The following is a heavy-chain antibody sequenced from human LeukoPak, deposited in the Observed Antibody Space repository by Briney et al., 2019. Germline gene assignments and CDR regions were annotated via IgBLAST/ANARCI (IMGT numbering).Heavy chain of an antibody. CDR1: GYSFTSYW. V-gene: IGHV5-51*01. Sequence: GESLQISCKGSGYSFTSYWIGWVRQLPGKGLEWMGIIYPGDSDTRYSPSFQGQVTISADKSISTAYLQWSSLKASDTAMYYCARLLPLAAAPDAFDIWGQGTMVTVSS. CDR2: IYPGDSDT. CDR3: ARLLPLAAAPDAFDI. D-gene: IGHD6-13*01. J-gene: IGHJ3*02.